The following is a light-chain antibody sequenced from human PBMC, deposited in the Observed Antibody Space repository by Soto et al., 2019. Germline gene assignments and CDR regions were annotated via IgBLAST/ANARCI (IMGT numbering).Light chain of an antibody. CDR1: QSVSSN. V-gene: IGKV3-15*01. Sequence: EIVMTQSPATLSVSPGESATLSCRASQSVSSNLAWYQQKPGQAPRLLIYDASARATGIPARFSGSGSETDFTLTISSLQSEDFAVYYCQQYGSSPLTFGGGTKVEIK. CDR2: DAS. J-gene: IGKJ4*01. CDR3: QQYGSSPLT.